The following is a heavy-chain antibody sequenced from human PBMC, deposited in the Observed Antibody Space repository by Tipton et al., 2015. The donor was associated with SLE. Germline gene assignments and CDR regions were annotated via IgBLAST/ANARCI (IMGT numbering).Heavy chain of an antibody. V-gene: IGHV3-23*01. D-gene: IGHD1-14*01. CDR3: ARDETGWRTGAFDI. CDR1: GFTFSSYA. Sequence: LSCAASGFTFSSYAMSWVRQAPGKGLEWVSAISGCGGSTYYADSVKGRFTISRDNAKNTPYLQMNSLRAEDTAVYYCARDETGWRTGAFDIWGQGTMVTVSS. CDR2: ISGCGGST. J-gene: IGHJ3*02.